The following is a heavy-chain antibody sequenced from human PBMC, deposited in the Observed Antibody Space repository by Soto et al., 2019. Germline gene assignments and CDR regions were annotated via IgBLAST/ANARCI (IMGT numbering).Heavy chain of an antibody. CDR1: GGTFSSYA. CDR2: IIPIFGTA. Sequence: SVKVSCKASGGTFSSYAISWVRQAPGQGLEWMGGIIPIFGTANYAQKFQGRVTITADESTSTAYMELSSLRSEDTAVYYCARCIRAVYYYYGMDVWGQGTTVTVSS. J-gene: IGHJ6*02. V-gene: IGHV1-69*13. CDR3: ARCIRAVYYYYGMDV. D-gene: IGHD6-25*01.